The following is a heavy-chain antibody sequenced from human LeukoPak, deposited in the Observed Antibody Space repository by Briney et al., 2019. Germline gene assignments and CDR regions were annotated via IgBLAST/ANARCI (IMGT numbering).Heavy chain of an antibody. V-gene: IGHV4-59*08. CDR1: GGAISGYY. J-gene: IGHJ4*02. D-gene: IGHD3-22*01. Sequence: PSETLSLTCTVSGGAISGYYWSWIRQPPGKGLEWIGYINYSGRTNNNPSLTSRVTVSVDTSKNQFSLKLSSVTAADTAVYYCARHGYDTGGYQAHFDYWGQGTLVTVSS. CDR2: INYSGRT. CDR3: ARHGYDTGGYQAHFDY.